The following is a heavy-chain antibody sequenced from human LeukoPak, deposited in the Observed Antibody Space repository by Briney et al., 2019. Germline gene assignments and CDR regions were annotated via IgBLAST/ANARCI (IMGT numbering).Heavy chain of an antibody. CDR1: GFTVSSNY. CDR2: IYSGGST. J-gene: IGHJ4*02. V-gene: IGHV3-66*01. CDR3: ARVLDLEWGNVDTSGYLDY. D-gene: IGHD3-22*01. Sequence: GGSLRLSCAASGFTVSSNYMSWVRQAPGKGLEWVSVIYSGGSTYYADSVKGRFILSRDNSKNTLYLQMNSLRAEDSAVYYCARVLDLEWGNVDTSGYLDYWGQGTLVTVSS.